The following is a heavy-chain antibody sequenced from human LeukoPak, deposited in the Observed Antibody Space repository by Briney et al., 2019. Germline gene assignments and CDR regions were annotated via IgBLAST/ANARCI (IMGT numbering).Heavy chain of an antibody. D-gene: IGHD1-26*01. Sequence: SETLSLTCTVTGASISSHYWCWIRQTPGSGLEWIGDIYDRGSTTYNPSLKSRVSISVDTSRNQFSLNLRSVTAADTAVYYCAKIEVGRFDPWGQGTLVTVSS. V-gene: IGHV4-59*11. CDR3: AKIEVGRFDP. J-gene: IGHJ5*02. CDR1: GASISSHY. CDR2: IYDRGST.